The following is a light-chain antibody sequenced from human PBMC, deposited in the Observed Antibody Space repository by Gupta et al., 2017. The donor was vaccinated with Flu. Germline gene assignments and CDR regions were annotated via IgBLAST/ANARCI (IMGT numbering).Light chain of an antibody. CDR3: AAWYDSRNGWV. V-gene: IGLV1-44*01. Sequence: VTISGTGSSSNIGSNTVNWYQQHPGAAPTLLIYSNNTRRSGGPDRFSGSKSGTTAALAISGLQADDDADYYCAAWYDSRNGWVFGGGTKLTVL. CDR1: SSNIGSNT. CDR2: SNN. J-gene: IGLJ3*02.